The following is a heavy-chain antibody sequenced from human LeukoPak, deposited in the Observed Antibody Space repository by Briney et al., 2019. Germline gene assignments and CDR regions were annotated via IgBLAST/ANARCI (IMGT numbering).Heavy chain of an antibody. CDR2: ISGRDGST. CDR1: GFTFSSYA. CDR3: ARVTGYMTEDYFDY. V-gene: IGHV3-23*01. Sequence: GSLRLSCAASGFTFSSYAMSWVRQAPGKGLEWVSGISGRDGSTYDADSVKGRFTISRDNSKNTLYLQMNSLRAEDTAVYYCARVTGYMTEDYFDYWGQGTLITVSS. J-gene: IGHJ4*02. D-gene: IGHD6-13*01.